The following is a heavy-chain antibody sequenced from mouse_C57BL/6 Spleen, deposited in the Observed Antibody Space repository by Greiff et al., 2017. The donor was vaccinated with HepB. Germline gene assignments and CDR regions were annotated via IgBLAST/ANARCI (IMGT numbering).Heavy chain of an antibody. CDR2: ISSGGDYI. J-gene: IGHJ3*01. CDR1: GFTFSSYA. D-gene: IGHD2-3*01. CDR3: TRDGRDWFAY. Sequence: EVKLMESGEGLVKPGGSLKLSCAASGFTFSSYAMSWVRQTPEKRLEWVAYISSGGDYIYYADTVKGRFTISRDNARNTLYLQMSSLKSEDTAMYYCTRDGRDWFAYWGQGTLVTVSA. V-gene: IGHV5-9-1*02.